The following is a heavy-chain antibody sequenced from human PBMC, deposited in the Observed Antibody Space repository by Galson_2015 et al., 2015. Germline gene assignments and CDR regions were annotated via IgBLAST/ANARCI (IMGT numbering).Heavy chain of an antibody. V-gene: IGHV4-61*09. CDR1: GASISSGNYY. D-gene: IGHD2-21*01. Sequence: PLSLTCDVSGASISSGNYYWSWVRQPAGKGLEWIGHIYTAGSTNYNPSLKSRVTISVDTSKNQCSLRLTSVTAADTAVYYCARDLAYDSSYYYFMDVWGQGTTVTVSS. CDR2: IYTAGST. J-gene: IGHJ6*02. CDR3: ARDLAYDSSYYYFMDV.